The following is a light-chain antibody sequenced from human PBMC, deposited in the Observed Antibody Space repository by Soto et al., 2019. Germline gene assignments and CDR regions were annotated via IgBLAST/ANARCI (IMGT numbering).Light chain of an antibody. CDR2: AAS. CDR3: LQENTYPWT. Sequence: AIPMTQSPSSLSASVGDRVTITCRASQGIGNDLGWYQQRPGKAPKLLIFAASILQGGVPSRFSGSGSGTHFTLTISGLQPEDLATYYCLQENTYPWTFGQGTKVEF. V-gene: IGKV1-6*01. CDR1: QGIGND. J-gene: IGKJ1*01.